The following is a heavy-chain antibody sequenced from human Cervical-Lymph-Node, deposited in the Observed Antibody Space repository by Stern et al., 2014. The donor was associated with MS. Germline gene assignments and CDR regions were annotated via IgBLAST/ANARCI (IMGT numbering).Heavy chain of an antibody. CDR2: INGDGSSP. J-gene: IGHJ4*02. Sequence: EVQMVESGGGLVQPGGSLRLSCAASGFTFSAYWMHWVRQAPGKGLMWVSRINGDGSSPHYADSAMGRCLISRDNTKNTLYLQLNSLRAEATAVYYCARGRGFFDYWGQGTLVTVSS. CDR1: GFTFSAYW. CDR3: ARGRGFFDY. V-gene: IGHV3-74*01.